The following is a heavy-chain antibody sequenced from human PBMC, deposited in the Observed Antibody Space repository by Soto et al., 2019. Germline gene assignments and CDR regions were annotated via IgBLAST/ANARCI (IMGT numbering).Heavy chain of an antibody. CDR3: AREFFGGYLTLDY. J-gene: IGHJ4*02. Sequence: GGSLRLSCAASGFTFSSYSMNWVRQAPGKGLEWVSSISSSSSYIYYADSVKGRFTISRDNAKNSLYLQMNSLRAEDTAVYYCAREFFGGYLTLDYWGQGTLVTVSS. D-gene: IGHD3-16*01. CDR1: GFTFSSYS. CDR2: ISSSSSYI. V-gene: IGHV3-21*01.